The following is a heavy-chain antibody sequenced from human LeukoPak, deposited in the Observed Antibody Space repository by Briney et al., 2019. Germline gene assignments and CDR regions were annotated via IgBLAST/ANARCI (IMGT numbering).Heavy chain of an antibody. D-gene: IGHD6-13*01. CDR2: IKQDGSEK. J-gene: IGHJ6*03. Sequence: PGGSLRLSCAASGFTFSSYWMSWVRQAPGKGLEWVANIKQDGSEKYYVDSVKGRFTISRDNAKNSLYLQMNSLRAEDTAVYYCATGIPFHYYYYMDVWGKGTTVTVSS. CDR3: ATGIPFHYYYYMDV. V-gene: IGHV3-7*01. CDR1: GFTFSSYW.